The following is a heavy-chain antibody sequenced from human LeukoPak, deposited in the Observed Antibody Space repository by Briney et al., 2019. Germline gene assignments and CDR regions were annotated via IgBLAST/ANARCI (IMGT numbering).Heavy chain of an antibody. J-gene: IGHJ4*02. CDR1: GFTFSSYW. CDR3: ATLYGSAMGAFDS. CDR2: INSDGSST. Sequence: GGSLRLSCAASGFTFSSYWMHWVRQAPGKGLVWVSRINSDGSSTSYADSVRGRFSISRENSKNTLYLQMNSLRAEDTAVYYCATLYGSAMGAFDSWGQGTLVTVSS. D-gene: IGHD3-10*01. V-gene: IGHV3-74*01.